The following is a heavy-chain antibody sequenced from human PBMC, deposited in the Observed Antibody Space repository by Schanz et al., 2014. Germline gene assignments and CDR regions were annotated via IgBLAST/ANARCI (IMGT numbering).Heavy chain of an antibody. V-gene: IGHV3-30-3*01. J-gene: IGHJ4*02. CDR2: ISHDGNNK. CDR3: ARDLLVSHYDFWSGNDY. Sequence: VQLVESGGGLVQPGRSLRLSCVASGFRFDDYAMHWVRQAPGKGLEWAALISHDGNNKHYVDSVEGRFTISRDNSKNTLYLQMNSLRADDTAVYYCARDLLVSHYDFWSGNDYWGQGTLVTVSS. D-gene: IGHD3-3*01. CDR1: GFRFDDYA.